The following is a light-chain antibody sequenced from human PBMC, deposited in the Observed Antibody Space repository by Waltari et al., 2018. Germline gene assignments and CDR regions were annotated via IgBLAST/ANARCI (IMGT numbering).Light chain of an antibody. CDR2: AAS. V-gene: IGKV1-9*01. Sequence: IQFPHSPSSLSASVGAHATITGRASQGIHSYLAWYQQKPGKAPKLLLYAASTLQSGVPSRFSGSGSGTDFTLTISSLQPEDFATYYCQQLNSYPHTFGGGTKVEIK. CDR1: QGIHSY. CDR3: QQLNSYPHT. J-gene: IGKJ4*01.